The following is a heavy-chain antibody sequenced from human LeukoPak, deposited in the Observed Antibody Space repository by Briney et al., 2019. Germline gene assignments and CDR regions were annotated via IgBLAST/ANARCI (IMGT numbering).Heavy chain of an antibody. V-gene: IGHV3-23*01. D-gene: IGHD5-18*01. CDR2: ITASGGNT. Sequence: PGGSLRLSCAASGFTFSSDAMGWVRQAPGKGLEWVSAITASGGNTYYADSVKGRFTISRDNSKNTPYLQVNSLRAEDTAVYYCAKGNGYSYGRYYFDYWGQGTLVTLSS. J-gene: IGHJ4*02. CDR1: GFTFSSDA. CDR3: AKGNGYSYGRYYFDY.